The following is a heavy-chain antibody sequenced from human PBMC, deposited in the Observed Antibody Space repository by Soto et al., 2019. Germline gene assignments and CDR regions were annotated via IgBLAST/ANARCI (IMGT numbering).Heavy chain of an antibody. CDR1: GFPFSSYS. J-gene: IGHJ4*02. V-gene: IGHV3-23*01. CDR3: ANHYYDSSGYYPYFDY. D-gene: IGHD3-22*01. Sequence: TGGSLSLSCAASGFPFSSYSMSWVRQAPGKGLEWVSAISGSGGSTYYADSVKGRFTISRDNSKNTLYLQMNSLRAEDTAVYYCANHYYDSSGYYPYFDYWGQGTLVTVSS. CDR2: ISGSGGST.